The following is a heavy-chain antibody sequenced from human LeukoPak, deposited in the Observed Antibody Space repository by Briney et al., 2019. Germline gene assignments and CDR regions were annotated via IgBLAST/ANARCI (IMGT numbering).Heavy chain of an antibody. D-gene: IGHD2-8*02. CDR3: ARPGRLWSFDV. J-gene: IGHJ2*01. CDR1: GFTFSSYD. Sequence: GGSLRLSCAASGFTFSSYDMYWVRQVTGKGLEWVSGIGTGGDTYYPGSVKGRFTISRENGKNSLYLQMSSLRAEDTAVYYCARPGRLWSFDVWGRGVLVTVSS. CDR2: IGTGGDT. V-gene: IGHV3-13*04.